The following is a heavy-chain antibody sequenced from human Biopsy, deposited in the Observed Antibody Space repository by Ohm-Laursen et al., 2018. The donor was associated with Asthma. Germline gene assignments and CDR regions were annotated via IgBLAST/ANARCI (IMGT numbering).Heavy chain of an antibody. J-gene: IGHJ6*02. CDR2: TNERGVT. Sequence: GTLSLTCDVYPGSFSGFFWTWIRQSPGKGLEWIGETNERGVTNNNPSLKSRVIISIDAYWNRVSLKLTSVTAADTAVYYCARGPELDVWGQGTTVTVSS. CDR1: PGSFSGFF. CDR3: ARGPELDV. V-gene: IGHV4-34*01.